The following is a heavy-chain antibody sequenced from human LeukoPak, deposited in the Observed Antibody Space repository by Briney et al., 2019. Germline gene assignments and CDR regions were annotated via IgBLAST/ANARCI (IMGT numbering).Heavy chain of an antibody. D-gene: IGHD6-13*01. CDR2: IYYSGST. CDR1: GGSISSSSYY. Sequence: SQNLSLTCTVSGGSISSSSYYWGWIRQPPGKGLEWIGSIYYSGSTYYNPSLKSRVTISVDTSKNQFSLKLSSVTAADTAVYYCARHPPRAGSSWYFDYWGQGTLVTVSS. V-gene: IGHV4-39*01. CDR3: ARHPPRAGSSWYFDY. J-gene: IGHJ4*02.